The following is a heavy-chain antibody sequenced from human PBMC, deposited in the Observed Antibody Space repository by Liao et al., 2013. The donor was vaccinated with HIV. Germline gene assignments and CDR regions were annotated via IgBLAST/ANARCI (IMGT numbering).Heavy chain of an antibody. CDR1: GASISSGSYY. V-gene: IGHV4-61*02. J-gene: IGHJ4*02. CDR3: ARDGPLDDFWNGPIDY. D-gene: IGHD3-3*01. CDR2: IYTSGTT. Sequence: QLQLQESGPGLVKPSETLSLTCTVSGASISSGSYYWSWIRQPAGKGLEWIGRIYTSGTTYYNPSLKSRVTISVDTSKNQFSLKLSSVTAADTAVYYCARDGPLDDFWNGPIDYWGQGTLVTVSS.